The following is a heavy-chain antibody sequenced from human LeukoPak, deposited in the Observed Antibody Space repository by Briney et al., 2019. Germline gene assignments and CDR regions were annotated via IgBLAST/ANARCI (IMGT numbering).Heavy chain of an antibody. Sequence: SETLSLTCTVSGGSISSGGYYWSWIRQPPGKGLEWIGYIYHSGSTYYNPSLKSRVTISVDKSKNQFSLKLSSVTAADTAVYYCARGHPGIAAAGPYYFDYWGQGTLVTVSS. CDR2: IYHSGST. J-gene: IGHJ4*02. D-gene: IGHD6-13*01. CDR1: GGSISSGGYY. CDR3: ARGHPGIAAAGPYYFDY. V-gene: IGHV4-30-2*01.